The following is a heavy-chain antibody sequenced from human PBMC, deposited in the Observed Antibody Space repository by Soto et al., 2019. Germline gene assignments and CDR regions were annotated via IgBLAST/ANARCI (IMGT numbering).Heavy chain of an antibody. Sequence: GASVKVSCKASGGTFSSYAISWVRQAPGQGLEWMGGIIPIFGTANYAQKFQGRVTITADESTSTAYMELSSLRSEDTAVYYCARARLTEYCSGGSCYPQYFQHWGQGTLVTVSS. D-gene: IGHD2-15*01. CDR2: IIPIFGTA. CDR1: GGTFSSYA. J-gene: IGHJ1*01. CDR3: ARARLTEYCSGGSCYPQYFQH. V-gene: IGHV1-69*13.